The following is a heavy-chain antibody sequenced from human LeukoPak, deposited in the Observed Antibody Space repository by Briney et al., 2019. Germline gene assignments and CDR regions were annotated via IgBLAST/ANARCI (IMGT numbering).Heavy chain of an antibody. Sequence: GRSLRLSCAASGFTFDDYAMHWVRQAPGKGLEWVSGISWNSGSIGYADSVKGRFTISRDNAKNSLYLQMNSLRAEDMALYYCAKDAEEYSSSSEPYYFDYWGQGTLVTVPS. D-gene: IGHD6-6*01. J-gene: IGHJ4*02. V-gene: IGHV3-9*03. CDR1: GFTFDDYA. CDR3: AKDAEEYSSSSEPYYFDY. CDR2: ISWNSGSI.